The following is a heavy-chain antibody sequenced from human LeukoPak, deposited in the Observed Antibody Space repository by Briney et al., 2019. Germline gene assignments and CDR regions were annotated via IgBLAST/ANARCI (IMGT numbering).Heavy chain of an antibody. V-gene: IGHV3-30-3*01. CDR1: GFTLSSYA. J-gene: IGHJ5*02. D-gene: IGHD3-22*01. Sequence: PGRCLSLSCAASGFTLSSYAMHWVRQAPGKGLGWVAFISYDGSNKYYADSVKGRFTISRDNSKNTLYLQMNSLRAEDTAVYYCARFDHYYDSSGYSDNWFDPWGQGTLVTVSS. CDR3: ARFDHYYDSSGYSDNWFDP. CDR2: ISYDGSNK.